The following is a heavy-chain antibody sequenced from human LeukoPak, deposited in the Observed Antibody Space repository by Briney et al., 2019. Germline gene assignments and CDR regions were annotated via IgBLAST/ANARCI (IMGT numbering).Heavy chain of an antibody. J-gene: IGHJ5*02. D-gene: IGHD6-6*01. Sequence: PGGSLRLSCAASGFTFSSYEMNWVRQAPGKGLEWVSYISSSGSTIYYADSVKGRFTISRDNAKNSLYLQMNSLRAEDTAVYYCARERWSIAARPSWFDPWGQGTLVTVSS. V-gene: IGHV3-48*03. CDR1: GFTFSSYE. CDR2: ISSSGSTI. CDR3: ARERWSIAARPSWFDP.